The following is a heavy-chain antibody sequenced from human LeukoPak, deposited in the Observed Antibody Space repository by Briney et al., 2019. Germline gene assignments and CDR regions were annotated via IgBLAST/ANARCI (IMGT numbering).Heavy chain of an antibody. CDR2: ISSSISYI. CDR3: ARSGRDSYNWDAFDI. J-gene: IGHJ3*02. CDR1: GFTFSSYS. D-gene: IGHD5-24*01. Sequence: PGGSLRLSCAASGFTFSSYSMNWVRQAPGKGLEWVSSISSSISYIYYADSVKGRFTISRDNAKNSLHLQMNSLRAEDTAVYYCARSGRDSYNWDAFDIWGQGTMVTISS. V-gene: IGHV3-21*01.